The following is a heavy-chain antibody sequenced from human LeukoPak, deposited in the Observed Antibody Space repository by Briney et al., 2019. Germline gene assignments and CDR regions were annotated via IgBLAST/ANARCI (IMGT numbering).Heavy chain of an antibody. J-gene: IGHJ4*02. Sequence: SETLSLTCTVSGGSISSGGYYWSWLRQPPGKGLEWIGYNYHSGSTYYHPSLKSRVTISVDRSKNQFSLKLSSVTAADTAVYYCATTLHYDFWSGYSRDYWGQGTLVTVSS. D-gene: IGHD3-3*01. CDR3: ATTLHYDFWSGYSRDY. V-gene: IGHV4-30-2*01. CDR2: NYHSGST. CDR1: GGSISSGGYY.